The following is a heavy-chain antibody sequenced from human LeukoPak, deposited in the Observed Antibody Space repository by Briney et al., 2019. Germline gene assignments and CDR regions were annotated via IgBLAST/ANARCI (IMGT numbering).Heavy chain of an antibody. CDR2: IGSRSTYT. V-gene: IGHV3-21*01. CDR1: GFTFSSYS. Sequence: KPGGSLRLSCAASGFTFSSYSMNWVRQAPGKGLEWVSSIGSRSTYTYSADSVKGRFTISRDNAKNSLYLQMNSLRAGDTAVYYCAGGGLNFDAFDIWGQGTMVTVSS. CDR3: AGGGLNFDAFDI. D-gene: IGHD1-7*01. J-gene: IGHJ3*02.